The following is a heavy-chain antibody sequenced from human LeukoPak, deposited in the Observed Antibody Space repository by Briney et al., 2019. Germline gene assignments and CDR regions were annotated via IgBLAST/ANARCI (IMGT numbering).Heavy chain of an antibody. CDR2: IIPIFGTA. CDR1: GGTFSSYA. CDR3: AASGYSPYGI. V-gene: IGHV1-69*06. Sequence: SVKVSCKASGGTFSSYAISWVRQAPGQGLEWMGGIIPIFGTANYAQKFQGRVTTTADKSTSTAYMELSSLRSEDTAVYYCAASGYSPYGIWGQGTMVTVSS. J-gene: IGHJ3*02. D-gene: IGHD5-18*01.